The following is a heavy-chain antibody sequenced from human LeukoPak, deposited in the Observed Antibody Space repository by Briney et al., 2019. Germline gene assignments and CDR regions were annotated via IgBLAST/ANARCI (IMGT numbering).Heavy chain of an antibody. CDR2: IYTSGST. J-gene: IGHJ6*02. Sequence: SETLSLTCTVSGGSISSYYWSWIRQPAGKGLEWIGRIYTSGSTHYNPSLKSRVTMSVDTSKNQFSLKLSSVTAADTAVYYCARQKWEQQGRDYYFNGLDVWGPGTTVIVSS. D-gene: IGHD1/OR15-1a*01. CDR1: GGSISSYY. CDR3: ARQKWEQQGRDYYFNGLDV. V-gene: IGHV4-4*07.